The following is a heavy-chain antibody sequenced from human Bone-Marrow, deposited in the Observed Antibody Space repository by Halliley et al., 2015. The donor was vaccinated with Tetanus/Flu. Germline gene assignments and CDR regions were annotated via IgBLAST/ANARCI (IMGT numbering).Heavy chain of an antibody. Sequence: SLRLSCAASGFTFSTYGMNWVRQAPGKGLEWVSYISGPTSHRYYADSVKGRFTISRDNAKNSLYLQMNSLETEDTAVYYCARDSGTYARTSGIDVWGQGTMVSVSS. CDR1: GFTFSTYG. V-gene: IGHV3-21*01. CDR2: ISGPTSHR. D-gene: IGHD1-1*01. CDR3: ARDSGTYARTSGIDV. J-gene: IGHJ3*01.